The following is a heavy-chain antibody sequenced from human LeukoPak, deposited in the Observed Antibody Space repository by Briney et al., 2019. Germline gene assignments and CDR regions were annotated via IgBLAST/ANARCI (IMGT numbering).Heavy chain of an antibody. J-gene: IGHJ2*01. CDR1: GGSISSYY. CDR2: IYYSGST. D-gene: IGHD4-17*01. Sequence: LETLSLTCTVSGGSISSYYWSWIRQPPGKGLEWIGYIYYSGSTNYNPSLKSRVTISVDTSKNQFSLKLSSVTAADTAVYYCARSTMTTVTTGRPGRYWYFDLWGRGTLVTVSS. CDR3: ARSTMTTVTTGRPGRYWYFDL. V-gene: IGHV4-59*08.